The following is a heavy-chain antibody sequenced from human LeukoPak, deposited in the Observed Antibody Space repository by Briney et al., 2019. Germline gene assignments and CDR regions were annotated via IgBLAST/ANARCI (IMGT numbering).Heavy chain of an antibody. CDR3: ARGVGDAPAMVTLRYYYYYYYMDV. J-gene: IGHJ6*03. CDR2: IYSGGST. V-gene: IGHV3-53*01. CDR1: GFTVSSNY. D-gene: IGHD5-18*01. Sequence: PGGSLRLSCAASGFTVSSNYMSWVRQAPGKGLEWVSVIYSGGSTYYADSVKGRFTISRDNSKNTLYLQMNNLRAEDTAVYYCARGVGDAPAMVTLRYYYYYYYMDVWGKGTTVTVSS.